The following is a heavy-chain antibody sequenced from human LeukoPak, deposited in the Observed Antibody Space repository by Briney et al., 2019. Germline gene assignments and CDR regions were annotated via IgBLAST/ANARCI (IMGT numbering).Heavy chain of an antibody. V-gene: IGHV3-66*04. CDR3: ARHSSYYYGSGSYYGYYYYYMDV. CDR2: IYSDNT. D-gene: IGHD3-10*01. J-gene: IGHJ6*03. Sequence: PGGSLRLPCAASGFNFSIYAMSWVRQAPGKGLEWVSFIYSDNTHYSDSVKGRFTISRDNSKNTLYLQMNSLRAEDTAVYYCARHSSYYYGSGSYYGYYYYYMDVWGKGTTVTISS. CDR1: GFNFSIYA.